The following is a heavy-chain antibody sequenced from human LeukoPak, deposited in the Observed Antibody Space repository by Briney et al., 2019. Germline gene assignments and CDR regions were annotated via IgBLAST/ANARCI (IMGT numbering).Heavy chain of an antibody. J-gene: IGHJ4*02. Sequence: PGRSLRPSCAASGFTFSSYGMHWVRQAPGKGLEWVAVISYDGSNKYYADSVKGRFTISRDNSKNTLYVQMNSLRAEDTAVYYCAKDSGYFGSGSYSGFDYWGQGTLVTVSS. CDR3: AKDSGYFGSGSYSGFDY. V-gene: IGHV3-30*18. CDR1: GFTFSSYG. CDR2: ISYDGSNK. D-gene: IGHD3-10*01.